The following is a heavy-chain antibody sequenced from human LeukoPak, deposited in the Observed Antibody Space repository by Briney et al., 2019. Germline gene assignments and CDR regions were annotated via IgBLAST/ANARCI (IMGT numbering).Heavy chain of an antibody. V-gene: IGHV1-18*01. CDR1: GYTFTSYG. D-gene: IGHD6-19*01. J-gene: IGHJ5*02. CDR2: ISAYNGNT. CDR3: AKEDEAPLAVAGFDP. Sequence: ASVKVSCKASGYTFTSYGISWVRQAPGQGLEWMGWISAYNGNTNYAQKLQGRVTMTTDTSTSTAYMELRSLRSDDTAVYYCAKEDEAPLAVAGFDPWGQGTLVTVSS.